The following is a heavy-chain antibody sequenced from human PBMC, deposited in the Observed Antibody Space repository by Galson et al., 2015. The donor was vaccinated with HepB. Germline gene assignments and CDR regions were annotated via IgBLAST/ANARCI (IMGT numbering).Heavy chain of an antibody. D-gene: IGHD6-19*01. CDR1: GFIFDDYA. CDR2: ISWNSGSI. V-gene: IGHV3-9*01. J-gene: IGHJ4*02. Sequence: SLRLSCAASGFIFDDYAMHWVRQAPGKGLEWVSGISWNSGSIGYADSVKGRFTISRGNAKNSLYLQMNSLRAEDTALYYCAKDRIEWLVLGGFDYWGQGTLVTVSS. CDR3: AKDRIEWLVLGGFDY.